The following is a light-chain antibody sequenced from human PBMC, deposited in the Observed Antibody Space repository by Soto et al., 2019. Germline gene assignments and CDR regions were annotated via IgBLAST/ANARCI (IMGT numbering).Light chain of an antibody. CDR1: SSNIGAAYD. J-gene: IGLJ3*02. CDR2: GNN. CDR3: QSYDSSLSGRV. Sequence: QSVLTQPPSVSGAPGQKVTISCTRSSSNIGAAYDVHWYQHLPGTAPKLLIYGNNNRPSGVPDRFSGSKSGTSASLAITGLQAEGEADYYCQSYDSSLSGRVFGGGTKLTVL. V-gene: IGLV1-40*01.